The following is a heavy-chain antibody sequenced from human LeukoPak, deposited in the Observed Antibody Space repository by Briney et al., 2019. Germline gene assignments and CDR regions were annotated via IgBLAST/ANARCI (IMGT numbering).Heavy chain of an antibody. D-gene: IGHD2-15*01. CDR3: ARAALPRIPDY. CDR1: GGSISSYY. J-gene: IGHJ4*02. CDR2: IYYSGST. Sequence: SETLSLTCTVSGGSISSYYWSWIRQPPGKGLEWIGYIYYSGSTNYNPSLKSRVTISVDTSKNQFSLQLSSVTAADTAVYYCARAALPRIPDYWGQRTLVTVSS. V-gene: IGHV4-59*01.